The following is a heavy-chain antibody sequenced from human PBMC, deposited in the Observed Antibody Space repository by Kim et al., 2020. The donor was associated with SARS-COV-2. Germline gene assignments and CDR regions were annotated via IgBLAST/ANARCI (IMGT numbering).Heavy chain of an antibody. CDR2: IYYSGST. J-gene: IGHJ5*02. CDR1: GGSISSSSYY. CDR3: ARDSSGSGWFDP. D-gene: IGHD3-10*01. V-gene: IGHV4-39*07. Sequence: SETLSLTCTVSGGSISSSSYYWGWIRQPPGKGLEWIGSIYYSGSTYYNPSLKSRVTISVDTSKNQFSLKLSSVTAADTAVYYCARDSSGSGWFDPWGQGTLVTVSS.